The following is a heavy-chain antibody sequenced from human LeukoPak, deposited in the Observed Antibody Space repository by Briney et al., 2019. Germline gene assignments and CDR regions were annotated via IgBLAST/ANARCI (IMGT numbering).Heavy chain of an antibody. J-gene: IGHJ4*02. CDR3: ARDHYSNPQRVDY. D-gene: IGHD6-13*01. V-gene: IGHV3-64*01. Sequence: PGGSLRLSCAASGFTFSSYAMHWVRQAPGKGLEYVSAISSNGGSTYYANSVKGRFTISRDNSKNTLYLQMGSLRAEDMAVYYCARDHYSNPQRVDYWGQGTLVTVSS. CDR1: GFTFSSYA. CDR2: ISSNGGST.